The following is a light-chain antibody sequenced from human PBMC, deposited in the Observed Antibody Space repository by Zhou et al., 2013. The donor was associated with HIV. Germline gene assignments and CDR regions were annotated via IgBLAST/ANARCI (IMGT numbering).Light chain of an antibody. V-gene: IGKV3-20*01. Sequence: EVLMTQSPVTLSVSPGARATLSCRASQSIDTYLAWYQQRPGQPPRLLIYDASTRATGVPVRFSGSGSGTDFTLTISRLEPEDLAVYFCQQYGSSPISFGQGTRLDI. CDR1: QSIDTY. J-gene: IGKJ5*01. CDR3: QQYGSSPIS. CDR2: DAS.